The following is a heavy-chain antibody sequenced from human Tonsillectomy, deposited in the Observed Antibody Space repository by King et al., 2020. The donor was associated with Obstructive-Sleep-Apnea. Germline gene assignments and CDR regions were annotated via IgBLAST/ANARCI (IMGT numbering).Heavy chain of an antibody. CDR2: ISPYNGYT. Sequence: VQLVESGTEVRKPGASVKVSCKASGYTFTSYGITWLRQAPGQGPEWMGWISPYNGYTKDAQKFQGRVSMTTEPSTSTAYMELWSLKSDDTAVYYCAIATTGWFLFWGQGTLVTVSS. J-gene: IGHJ4*02. D-gene: IGHD6-19*01. CDR3: AIATTGWFLF. CDR1: GYTFTSYG. V-gene: IGHV1-18*01.